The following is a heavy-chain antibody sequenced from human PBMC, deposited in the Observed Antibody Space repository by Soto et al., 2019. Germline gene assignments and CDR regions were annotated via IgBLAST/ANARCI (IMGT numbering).Heavy chain of an antibody. CDR3: VRDNSGYCYFDY. J-gene: IGHJ4*02. Sequence: SETLSLTCAFSCGSISSGGYSWSWVPQPPGMGLEWIGYIYHIGSTYYNPSLKSRVTISVDRSKNQFSLKLSSVTAADTAVYYCVRDNSGYCYFDYWGQGILVTVSS. D-gene: IGHD3-22*01. CDR1: CGSISSGGYS. V-gene: IGHV4-30-2*01. CDR2: IYHIGST.